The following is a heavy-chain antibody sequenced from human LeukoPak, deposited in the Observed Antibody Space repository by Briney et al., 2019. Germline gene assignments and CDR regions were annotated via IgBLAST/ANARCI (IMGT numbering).Heavy chain of an antibody. J-gene: IGHJ6*04. V-gene: IGHV3-7*01. CDR1: GFTFSNYW. CDR2: IRPDGSDD. CDR3: ARVGYCSGGSCYSPSYYYYYGMDV. D-gene: IGHD2-15*01. Sequence: GGSLRLSCAASGFTFSNYWMSWVRQAPGKGLEWVVSIRPDGSDDYYMDSVKGRFTISRDNAENSLYLQMSSLRAEDTAVYYCARVGYCSGGSCYSPSYYYYYGMDVWGKGTTVTVSS.